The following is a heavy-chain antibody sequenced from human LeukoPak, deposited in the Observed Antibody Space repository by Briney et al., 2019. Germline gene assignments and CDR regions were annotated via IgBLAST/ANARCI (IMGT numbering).Heavy chain of an antibody. CDR1: GFTFSSYG. Sequence: GGSLRLSCAASGFTFSSYGVHWVRQAPGKGLEWVAFIRYDGSNKYYADSVKGRFTISRDNSKNTLYLQMNSLRAEDTAVYYCANGGGARYCSSTSCYTEGDYWGQGTLVTVSS. CDR3: ANGGGARYCSSTSCYTEGDY. V-gene: IGHV3-30*02. J-gene: IGHJ4*02. CDR2: IRYDGSNK. D-gene: IGHD2-2*02.